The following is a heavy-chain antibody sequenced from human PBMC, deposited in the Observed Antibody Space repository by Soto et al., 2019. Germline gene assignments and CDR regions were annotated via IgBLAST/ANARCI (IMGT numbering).Heavy chain of an antibody. D-gene: IGHD2-15*01. CDR2: IYYSGST. Sequence: PSETLSLTCTVSGGSISSGGYYWSWIRQHPGKGLEWIGYIYYSGSTYYNPSLKSRVTISVDTSKNQFSLKLSSVTAADTAVYYCARDKVEGYCSGGSCYSNWFDPWGQGTLVTVSS. V-gene: IGHV4-31*03. CDR1: GGSISSGGYY. CDR3: ARDKVEGYCSGGSCYSNWFDP. J-gene: IGHJ5*02.